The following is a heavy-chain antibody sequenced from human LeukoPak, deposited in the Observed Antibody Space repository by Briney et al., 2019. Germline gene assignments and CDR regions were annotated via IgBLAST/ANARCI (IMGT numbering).Heavy chain of an antibody. CDR1: AGSISRDY. CDR3: ARKPQLVDVFDI. V-gene: IGHV4-59*08. D-gene: IGHD1-26*01. CDR2: IYYSGST. J-gene: IGHJ3*02. Sequence: PSETLSLTCSVSAGSISRDYWSWIRQSPGKGLEWIGYIYYSGSTHYNPSLKSRVIISVDTSKNQFSLKLSSVTAADTAVYYCARKPQLVDVFDIWGQGRMVTVSS.